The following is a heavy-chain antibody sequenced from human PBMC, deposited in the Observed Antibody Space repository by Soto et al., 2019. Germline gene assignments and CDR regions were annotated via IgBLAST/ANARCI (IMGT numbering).Heavy chain of an antibody. CDR2: IKSKTDGGTT. Sequence: EVQLVESGGGLVKPGGSLRLSCVASGFTFSNAWMSWVRQAPGKGLEWVGRIKSKTDGGTTDYAAPVKGRFTISRDDSKNTLYLQMNSLKTEDTAVYYCTTGIDFWSGYYTSDYWGQGTLVTVSS. CDR1: GFTFSNAW. D-gene: IGHD3-3*01. J-gene: IGHJ4*02. V-gene: IGHV3-15*01. CDR3: TTGIDFWSGYYTSDY.